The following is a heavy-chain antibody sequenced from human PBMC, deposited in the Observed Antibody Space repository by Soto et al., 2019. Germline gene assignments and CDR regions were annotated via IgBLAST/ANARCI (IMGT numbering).Heavy chain of an antibody. D-gene: IGHD3-22*01. CDR3: AADDYDSSGSLDY. V-gene: IGHV1-18*01. Sequence: GASVKVSCKASGYTFTNFGISWVRQAPGQGLEWMGWISAYNGNTNYAQNFQGRVTMTTDTSTSTAYMELRSLRSEDTAVYYCAADDYDSSGSLDYWGQGTLVTVSS. CDR1: GYTFTNFG. J-gene: IGHJ4*02. CDR2: ISAYNGNT.